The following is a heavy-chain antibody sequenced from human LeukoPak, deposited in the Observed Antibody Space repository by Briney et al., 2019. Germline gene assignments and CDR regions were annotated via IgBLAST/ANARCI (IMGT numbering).Heavy chain of an antibody. CDR2: IWYDGSNK. CDR3: AKDKGATVNWFDP. Sequence: GGSLRLSCAASGFTFSSYGMHWVRQAPGKGLEWVAVIWYDGSNKYYADSVKGRFTISRDNSKNTLYLQMNSLRAEDTAVCCCAKDKGATVNWFDPWGQGTLVTVSS. CDR1: GFTFSSYG. V-gene: IGHV3-33*06. J-gene: IGHJ5*02. D-gene: IGHD1-26*01.